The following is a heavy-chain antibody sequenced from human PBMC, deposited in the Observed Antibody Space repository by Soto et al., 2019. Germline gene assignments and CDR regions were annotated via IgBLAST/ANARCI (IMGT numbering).Heavy chain of an antibody. D-gene: IGHD6-13*01. CDR1: GLTFSSYA. Sequence: EVQLLESGGDLVQPGGSLRLSRAASGLTFSSYAMSWVRQAPGQGLEWVSGISGSGGRTYYVDSVKGRFTISRDNSKNPLSLHLNTLRAEDTAVYYCALSGQQLIGTKLPDYWGQGSLVAVSS. CDR2: ISGSGGRT. J-gene: IGHJ4*02. CDR3: ALSGQQLIGTKLPDY. V-gene: IGHV3-23*01.